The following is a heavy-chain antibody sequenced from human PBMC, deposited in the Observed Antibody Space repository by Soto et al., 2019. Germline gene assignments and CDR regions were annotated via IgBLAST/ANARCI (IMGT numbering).Heavy chain of an antibody. V-gene: IGHV3-23*01. D-gene: IGHD3-10*01. CDR3: ANSLGRDYYGSGSYSAGGY. Sequence: EVQLLESGGGLVQPGGSLRLSCAASGFTFSSYAMSWVRQAPGKGLEWVSAISGSGGSTYYADSVKGRFTIFRDNSKNTLYLQMNSLRAEDTAVYYCANSLGRDYYGSGSYSAGGYWGQGTLVTVSS. CDR2: ISGSGGST. CDR1: GFTFSSYA. J-gene: IGHJ4*02.